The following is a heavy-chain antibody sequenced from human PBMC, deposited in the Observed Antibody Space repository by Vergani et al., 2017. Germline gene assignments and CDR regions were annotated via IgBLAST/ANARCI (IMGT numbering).Heavy chain of an antibody. D-gene: IGHD3-9*01. V-gene: IGHV4-34*01. CDR1: GGSFSGYY. CDR3: AGGVSVRDFDQNLKRGYFDR. J-gene: IGHJ2*01. Sequence: QVQLQQWGAGLLKPSETLSLTCAVYGGSFSGYYWSWIRQPPGKGLEWIGEINHSGSTNYNPSLKSRVTISVDTSKNQFSLKLSSVTGADTAVYYCAGGVSVRDFDQNLKRGYFDRGSGGTLVTVSS. CDR2: INHSGST.